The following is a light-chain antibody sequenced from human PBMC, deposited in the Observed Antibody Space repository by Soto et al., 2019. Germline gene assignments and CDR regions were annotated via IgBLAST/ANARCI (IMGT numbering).Light chain of an antibody. V-gene: IGKV1-5*01. CDR3: QQYSSYPWT. J-gene: IGKJ1*01. CDR1: QSISSW. CDR2: DAS. Sequence: IQMTQSPSTLSGSVGDRVTITWRASQSISSWLAWYQQKPGKAPKLLIYDASSLESGVPSRFSGSGSGTEFTLTISILQPDDFATYYCQQYSSYPWTFGQRTKV.